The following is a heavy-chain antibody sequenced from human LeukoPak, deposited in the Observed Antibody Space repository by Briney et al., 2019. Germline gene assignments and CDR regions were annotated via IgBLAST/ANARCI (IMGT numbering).Heavy chain of an antibody. Sequence: ASVKVSCKASGYTFTSYGICSVRQAPGQGLEWMGWISAYNGNTNYAQKLQGRVTMTTDTSTSTAYMELRSLRSDDTAVYYCAREAYSSGWYHFDYWGQGTLVTVSS. CDR2: ISAYNGNT. CDR1: GYTFTSYG. CDR3: AREAYSSGWYHFDY. J-gene: IGHJ4*02. V-gene: IGHV1-18*01. D-gene: IGHD6-19*01.